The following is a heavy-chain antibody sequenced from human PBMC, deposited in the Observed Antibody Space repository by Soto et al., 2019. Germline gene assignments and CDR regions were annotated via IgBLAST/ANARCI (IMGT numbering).Heavy chain of an antibody. D-gene: IGHD3-9*01. CDR1: GYTFTGYY. CDR3: ARDRKPFYDILTGPRYYYGMDV. J-gene: IGHJ6*02. CDR2: INPNSGGT. V-gene: IGHV1-2*04. Sequence: ASVKVSCKASGYTFTGYYMHWVRQAPGQGLEWMGWINPNSGGTNYAQKFQGWVTMTRDTSISTAYMELSRLRSDDTAVYYCARDRKPFYDILTGPRYYYGMDVWGQGTTVTVSS.